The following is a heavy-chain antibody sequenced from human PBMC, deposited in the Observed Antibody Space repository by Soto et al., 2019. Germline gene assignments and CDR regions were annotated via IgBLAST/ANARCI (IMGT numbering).Heavy chain of an antibody. V-gene: IGHV3-23*01. D-gene: IGHD3-3*01. J-gene: IGHJ4*02. CDR2: ISGSGGRS. CDR1: GFTFSNYA. CDR3: AIVYFFWSSEPPYYFDC. Sequence: EVQLLDSGGGLVQPGGSLRLSCAASGFTFSNYAMTWVRQGPGKGLEWVSGISGSGGRSYYADSVKGRFTISRENSKRRLSLQMKSLRAEDTAVSYCAIVYFFWSSEPPYYFDCWGQGTLVTVSS.